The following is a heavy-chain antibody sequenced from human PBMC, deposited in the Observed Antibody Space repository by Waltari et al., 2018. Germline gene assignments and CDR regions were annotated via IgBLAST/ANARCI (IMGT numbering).Heavy chain of an antibody. D-gene: IGHD3-10*01. J-gene: IGHJ3*01. CDR1: GFTFSSYD. V-gene: IGHV3-13*01. CDR3: VRDLYGRDDV. CDR2: IGTAGDT. Sequence: EVQLVESGGGLVQPGGSLRLSCAASGFTFSSYDMHWVRQATGKGLEWVSAIGTAGDTYYPGSVKGRFTISRDNAKNTLYLQMNSLRAEDTAIYYCVRDLYGRDDVWGQGTMVTVSS.